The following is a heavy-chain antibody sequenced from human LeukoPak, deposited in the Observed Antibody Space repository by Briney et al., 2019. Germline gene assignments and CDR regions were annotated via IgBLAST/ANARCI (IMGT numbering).Heavy chain of an antibody. J-gene: IGHJ4*02. CDR2: IKQDGSEK. CDR3: ATFDNPFGY. Sequence: GGSLRLSFAASGFSFSTYWMSWVRQAPGKGLEWVATIKQDGSEKYYVDSVKGRFTISRDNAKNSLYLQMNSLRADDTAVYYCATFDNPFGYWGQGTLVTVSS. CDR1: GFSFSTYW. V-gene: IGHV3-7*01. D-gene: IGHD3-9*01.